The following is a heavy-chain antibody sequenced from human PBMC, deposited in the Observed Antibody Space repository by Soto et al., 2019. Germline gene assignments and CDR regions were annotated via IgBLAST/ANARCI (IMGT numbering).Heavy chain of an antibody. D-gene: IGHD3-22*01. CDR3: AREENVRYYYDSSGYYYPRPAYYYYGMDV. V-gene: IGHV1-69*06. CDR2: IIPIFGTA. J-gene: IGHJ6*02. CDR1: GGTFSSYA. Sequence: ASVKVSCKASGGTFSSYAISWVRQAPGQGLEWMGGIIPIFGTANYAQKFQGRVTITADKSTSTAYMELSSLRSEDTAVYYCAREENVRYYYDSSGYYYPRPAYYYYGMDVWGQGTTVTVSS.